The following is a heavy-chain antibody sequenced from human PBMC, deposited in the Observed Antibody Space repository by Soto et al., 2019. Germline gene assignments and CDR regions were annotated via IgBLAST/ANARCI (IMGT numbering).Heavy chain of an antibody. J-gene: IGHJ4*02. CDR2: INPSGGST. V-gene: IGHV1-46*01. CDR3: ARDRGHSSSWDYFDY. D-gene: IGHD6-13*01. CDR1: GYTFTSYY. Sequence: ASVKVSCKASGYTFTSYYMHWVRQDPGQGLEWLGIINPSGGSTSYAQKFRGRVTMTRDTSTSTVYMELSSLRSEDTAVYYCARDRGHSSSWDYFDYWGLGTLVTVSS.